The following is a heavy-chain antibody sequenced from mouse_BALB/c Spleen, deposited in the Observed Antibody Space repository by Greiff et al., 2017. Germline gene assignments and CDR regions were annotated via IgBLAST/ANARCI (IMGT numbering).Heavy chain of an antibody. CDR3: AREGRSYAMDY. J-gene: IGHJ4*01. Sequence: EVMLVESGGGLVKPGGSLKLSCAASGFTFSSYAMSWVRQSPEKRLEWVAEISSGGSYTYYPDTVTGRFTISRDNAKNTLYLEMSSLRSEDTAMYYCAREGRSYAMDYWGQGTSVTVSS. CDR2: ISSGGSYT. V-gene: IGHV5-9-4*01. CDR1: GFTFSSYA.